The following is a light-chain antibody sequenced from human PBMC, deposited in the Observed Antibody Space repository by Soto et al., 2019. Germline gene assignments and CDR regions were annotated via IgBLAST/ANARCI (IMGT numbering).Light chain of an antibody. CDR1: RSVSSSY. V-gene: IGKV3-20*01. Sequence: EIVLMQSPGTLSFSPGERATLSCRASRSVSSSYLAWYQHKSGQALRLLIYSASSRATGIPDRFSGSGSGTDFTLTISRLEPEDFAVYYCQQYGSSSWTFGQGTKVEIK. J-gene: IGKJ1*01. CDR3: QQYGSSSWT. CDR2: SAS.